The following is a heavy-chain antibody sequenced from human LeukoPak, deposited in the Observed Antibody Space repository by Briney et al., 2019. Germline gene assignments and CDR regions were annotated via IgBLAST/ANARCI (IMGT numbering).Heavy chain of an antibody. CDR1: GFTFSSYA. V-gene: IGHV3-23*01. Sequence: GGSLRLSCAASGFTFSSYAMSWVRQAPGKGLEWVSAISGSGGSTYYADYVKGRFTISRDNSKNTLYLQMNSLRAEDTAVYYCAKGPNYSSGWPFDYWGQGTLVTVSS. CDR3: AKGPNYSSGWPFDY. J-gene: IGHJ4*02. D-gene: IGHD6-19*01. CDR2: ISGSGGST.